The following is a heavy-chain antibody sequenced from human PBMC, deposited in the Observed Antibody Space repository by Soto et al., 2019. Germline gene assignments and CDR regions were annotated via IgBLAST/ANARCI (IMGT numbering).Heavy chain of an antibody. CDR1: GGSISSGGYY. CDR2: IYYSGST. D-gene: IGHD6-13*01. J-gene: IGHJ5*02. V-gene: IGHV4-31*03. Sequence: SETLSLTCTVSGGSISSGGYYWSWIRQHPGKGLEWIGYIYYSGSTYYNPSLKSRVTISVDTSKNQFSLKLSSVTAADTAVYYCARDRIAAAGKPNNWFDPWGQGTLVTVSS. CDR3: ARDRIAAAGKPNNWFDP.